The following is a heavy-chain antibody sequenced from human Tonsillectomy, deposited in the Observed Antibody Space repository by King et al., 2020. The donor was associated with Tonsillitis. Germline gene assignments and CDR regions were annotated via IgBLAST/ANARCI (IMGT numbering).Heavy chain of an antibody. CDR2: IKSKTDGGTT. D-gene: IGHD3-22*01. Sequence: VQLVESGGGLVKPGGSLRLSCAASGFTFSNAWMSWVRQAPGKGLEWVGRIKSKTDGGTTDYAAPVKGRFTISRDDSKNTLYLQMNSLKTEDTAVYYCTTDLVDSSVFQHWGQGTLVTVSS. J-gene: IGHJ1*01. V-gene: IGHV3-15*01. CDR3: TTDLVDSSVFQH. CDR1: GFTFSNAW.